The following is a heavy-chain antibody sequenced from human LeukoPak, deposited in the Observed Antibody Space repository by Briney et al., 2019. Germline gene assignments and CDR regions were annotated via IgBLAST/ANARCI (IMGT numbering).Heavy chain of an antibody. CDR1: GGSISTYY. CDR3: ARGPNYYDSSPNAFDI. V-gene: IGHV4-59*01. Sequence: SETLSLTCTVSGGSISTYYWSWVRQSPGKGLEWIGHIDYSGSTNYNPSLESRVAMSVDTSKKQFSLKLSSVTAADTAVYYCARGPNYYDSSPNAFDIWGQGTMVTVSS. CDR2: IDYSGST. J-gene: IGHJ3*02. D-gene: IGHD3-22*01.